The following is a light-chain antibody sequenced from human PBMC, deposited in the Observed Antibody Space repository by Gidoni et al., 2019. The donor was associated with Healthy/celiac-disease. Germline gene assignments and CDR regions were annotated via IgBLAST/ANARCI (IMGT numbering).Light chain of an antibody. Sequence: QSALTQPPSASGSPGQSVTISCTGTSSDVGGYNYVSWYQQHPGKAPKLMIYEVSKRPSGFPDRFSGSKSGNTASLTVSGLQAEDEADYYCSSYAGSNFYVFGTGTKVT. V-gene: IGLV2-8*01. CDR3: SSYAGSNFYV. CDR1: SSDVGGYNY. CDR2: EVS. J-gene: IGLJ1*01.